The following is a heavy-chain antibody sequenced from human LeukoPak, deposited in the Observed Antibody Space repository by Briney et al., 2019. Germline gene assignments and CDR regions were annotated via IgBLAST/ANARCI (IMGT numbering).Heavy chain of an antibody. D-gene: IGHD2-2*01. CDR3: ARADCSGSTCYLRRSWFDP. V-gene: IGHV3-21*01. Sequence: PGGSLRLSCAASGFRLSDYDMNWVRQAAGKGLEWASSISTGSRYIYYAYSVKGRFTISRDDAKNSLYLQMDYLRAEDTAVYYCARADCSGSTCYLRRSWFDPWGQGTLVTVSS. CDR1: GFRLSDYD. J-gene: IGHJ5*02. CDR2: ISTGSRYI.